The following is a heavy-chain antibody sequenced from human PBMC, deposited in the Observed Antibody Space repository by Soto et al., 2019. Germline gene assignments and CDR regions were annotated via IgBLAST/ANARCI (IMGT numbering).Heavy chain of an antibody. CDR2: ISSSSSYI. V-gene: IGHV3-21*01. CDR3: AREEVRGYSYG. D-gene: IGHD5-18*01. Sequence: GGSLRLSCAASGFTFSSYSMNWVRQAPGKGLEWVSSISSSSSYIYYADSVKGRFTISRDNAKNSLYLQMNSLRAEDTAVYYCAREEVRGYSYGWGQGTLVTVSS. J-gene: IGHJ4*02. CDR1: GFTFSSYS.